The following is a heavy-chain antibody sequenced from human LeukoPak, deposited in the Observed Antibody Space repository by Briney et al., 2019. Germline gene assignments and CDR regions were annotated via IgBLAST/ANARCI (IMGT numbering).Heavy chain of an antibody. D-gene: IGHD2-15*01. CDR2: ISNDGSKK. J-gene: IGHJ5*02. CDR3: ARTADKFMAMDL. V-gene: IGHV3-30*03. Sequence: PGGSLRLSCVASGVTLSNYAMSWARQAPGKGLEWVAVISNDGSKKYCADSVKGRFTISRDNSKNTLSLQVSSLRAEDTAVYYCARTADKFMAMDLWGQGTLVTVST. CDR1: GVTLSNYA.